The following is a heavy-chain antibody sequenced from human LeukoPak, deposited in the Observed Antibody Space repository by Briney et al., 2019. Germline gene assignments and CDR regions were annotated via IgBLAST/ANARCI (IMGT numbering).Heavy chain of an antibody. D-gene: IGHD6-19*01. J-gene: IGHJ4*02. V-gene: IGHV3-23*01. CDR1: GFTFSSYA. CDR3: AKEIAVAGYYLDY. Sequence: GGSLRLSSAASGFTFSSYAMRWVRQAPGKGLEWVSAITSSGGSTYYADSVTGRFTISRDNSKNTLYLQMNSLRDEDTAVYYCAKEIAVAGYYLDYWGQGTLVTVSS. CDR2: ITSSGGST.